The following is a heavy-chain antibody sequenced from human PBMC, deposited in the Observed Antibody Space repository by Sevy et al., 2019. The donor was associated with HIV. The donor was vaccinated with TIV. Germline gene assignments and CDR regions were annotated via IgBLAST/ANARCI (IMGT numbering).Heavy chain of an antibody. CDR1: GGSISSSSYY. Sequence: SETLSLTCTVSGGSISSSSYYWGWIRQPPGKGLEWIGTIYHSGSTYYNPSLKSRVTISVDTSKDQFSLKFTSVPAADTSLYYCARVSWYSSGWLWFDNWGQGTLVTVSS. CDR3: ARVSWYSSGWLWFDN. D-gene: IGHD6-25*01. J-gene: IGHJ5*02. V-gene: IGHV4-39*01. CDR2: IYHSGST.